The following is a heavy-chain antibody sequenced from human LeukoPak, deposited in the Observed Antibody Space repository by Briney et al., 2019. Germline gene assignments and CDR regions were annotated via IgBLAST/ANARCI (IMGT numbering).Heavy chain of an antibody. CDR3: AREYYDFWSGLLDWFDP. J-gene: IGHJ5*02. V-gene: IGHV4-30-4*08. D-gene: IGHD3-3*01. CDR1: GGSISSGDYY. Sequence: SQTLSLTCTLSGGSISSGDYYWSWIRQPPGKGLEWIGYIYYSGSTYYNPSLKSRVTISVDTSKNQFSLKLSSVTAADTAVYYCAREYYDFWSGLLDWFDPWGQGTLVTVSS. CDR2: IYYSGST.